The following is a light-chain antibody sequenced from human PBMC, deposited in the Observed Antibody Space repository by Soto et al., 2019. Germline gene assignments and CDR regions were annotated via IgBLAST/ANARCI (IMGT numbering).Light chain of an antibody. Sequence: QSVLTQPRSVSGSPGQSVTISCTGTSSDVGGYNYVSWYQQHPGKAPKLMIYDVSKRPSGVPDRFSGSKSGNTASLTISGLQAEDEADYYRCSYSSYVFGTGTKVTVL. CDR1: SSDVGGYNY. CDR2: DVS. V-gene: IGLV2-11*01. J-gene: IGLJ1*01. CDR3: CSYSSYV.